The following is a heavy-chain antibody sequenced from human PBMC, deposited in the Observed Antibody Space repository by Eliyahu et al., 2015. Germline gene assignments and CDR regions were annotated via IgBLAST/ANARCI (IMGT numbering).Heavy chain of an antibody. CDR1: GFTFSSYG. CDR3: ANIAAAGKYYYYYGMDV. Sequence: QVQLVESGGGVVQPGRSLRLSCAASGFTFSSYGMHWVRQAPDKGLGWVAVISYDGSNKYYADSVKGRFTISRDNSKNTLYLQMNSLRAEDTAVYYCANIAAAGKYYYYYGMDVWGQGTTVTVSS. V-gene: IGHV3-30*18. CDR2: ISYDGSNK. J-gene: IGHJ6*02. D-gene: IGHD6-13*01.